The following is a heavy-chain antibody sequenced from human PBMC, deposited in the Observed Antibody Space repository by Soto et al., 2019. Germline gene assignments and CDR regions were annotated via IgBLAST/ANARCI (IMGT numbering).Heavy chain of an antibody. D-gene: IGHD1-26*01. Sequence: GGSLRLSCAASGFSFSSYAIHWVRQAPGKGLEWVAVISYDGSDMYYGDSVKGRFTISRDNSNNTLYLQMNSLRPDDTALYYCAKDPRGIVGAGAWLDSWGQGTLVTVSS. V-gene: IGHV3-30*18. J-gene: IGHJ4*02. CDR3: AKDPRGIVGAGAWLDS. CDR1: GFSFSSYA. CDR2: ISYDGSDM.